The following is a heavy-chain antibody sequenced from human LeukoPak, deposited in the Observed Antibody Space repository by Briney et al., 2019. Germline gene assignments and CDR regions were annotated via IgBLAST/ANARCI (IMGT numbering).Heavy chain of an antibody. V-gene: IGHV3-30*18. D-gene: IGHD3-10*01. CDR3: AKVLGSGSFFGYFDY. CDR1: GFTFSNYG. CDR2: ISYDESER. J-gene: IGHJ4*02. Sequence: GGSLRLSCAASGFTFSNYGMHWVRQAPGKGLEWVAVISYDESERYSADSVKGRFTISRDNSKSTLYLQMNSLRVEDTALYYCAKVLGSGSFFGYFDYWGQGTVVTVSS.